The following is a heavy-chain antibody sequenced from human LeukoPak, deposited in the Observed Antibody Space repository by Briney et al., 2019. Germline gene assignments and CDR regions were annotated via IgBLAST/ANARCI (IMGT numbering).Heavy chain of an antibody. D-gene: IGHD1-26*01. V-gene: IGHV3-33*01. Sequence: GGSLRLSCAASGFTFSTYGFHWVRQAPGKGLEWVAATFYDGSKSFYTDSVRGRFTISRDNAKNTLYLQMNSLRAEDTAVYYCARGKSGSYGLEDYLGHGTLVTVSS. CDR1: GFTFSTYG. J-gene: IGHJ4*01. CDR3: ARGKSGSYGLEDY. CDR2: TFYDGSKS.